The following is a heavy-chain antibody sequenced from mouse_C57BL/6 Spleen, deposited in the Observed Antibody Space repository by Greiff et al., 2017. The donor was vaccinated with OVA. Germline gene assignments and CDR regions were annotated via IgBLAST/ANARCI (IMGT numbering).Heavy chain of an antibody. J-gene: IGHJ4*01. V-gene: IGHV5-4*01. D-gene: IGHD2-5*01. CDR1: GFTFSSYA. CDR2: ISDGGSYT. CDR3: ARSNYDAMDY. Sequence: EVQRVESGGGLVKPGGSLKLSCAASGFTFSSYAMSWVRQTPEKRLEWVATISDGGSYTYYPDNVKGRFTISRDNAKNNLYLQMSHLKSEDTAMYYCARSNYDAMDYWGQGTSVTVSS.